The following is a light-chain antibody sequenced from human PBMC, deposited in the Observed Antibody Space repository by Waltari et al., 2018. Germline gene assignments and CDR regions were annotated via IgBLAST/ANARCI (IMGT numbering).Light chain of an antibody. J-gene: IGLJ3*02. CDR3: MIWHSSAWV. CDR1: SGINVGTYR. Sequence: QAVLTQPSSLSASPGASASPTCTLRSGINVGTYRLSWYQQKPGSPPQYLLRYKSDSDKQPGSGVPSRFSGSKDASANAGILLISGLQSEDEADYYCMIWHSSAWVFGGGTKLTVL. CDR2: YKSDSDK. V-gene: IGLV5-45*03.